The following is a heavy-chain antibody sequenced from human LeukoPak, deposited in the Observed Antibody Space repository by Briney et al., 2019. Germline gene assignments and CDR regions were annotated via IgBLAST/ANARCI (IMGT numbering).Heavy chain of an antibody. CDR2: ISSSSSYI. CDR1: GFTFSSYS. V-gene: IGHV3-21*04. Sequence: GGSLRLSCAASGFTFSSYSMNWVRQAPGKGLEWVSSISSSSSYIYYADSVKGRFTISRDNSKNTLYLQMNSLRAEDTAVYYCAKPPQLWSPPDYWGQGTLVTVSS. D-gene: IGHD5-18*01. CDR3: AKPPQLWSPPDY. J-gene: IGHJ4*02.